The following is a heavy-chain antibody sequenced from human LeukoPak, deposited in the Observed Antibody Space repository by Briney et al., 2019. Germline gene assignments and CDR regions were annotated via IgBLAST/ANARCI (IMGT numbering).Heavy chain of an antibody. Sequence: GGSLRLSCAASGFDFSPLEMSWVRQAPGKGLGWVSFISGGSEATHYADSVRGRFTISRDNAKNSLYLEMRSLRAEDTAVYYCAASLSGWYGPSAFYWGQGTRVTVSS. CDR1: GFDFSPLE. CDR2: ISGGSEAT. CDR3: AASLSGWYGPSAFY. J-gene: IGHJ4*02. V-gene: IGHV3-48*03. D-gene: IGHD6-19*01.